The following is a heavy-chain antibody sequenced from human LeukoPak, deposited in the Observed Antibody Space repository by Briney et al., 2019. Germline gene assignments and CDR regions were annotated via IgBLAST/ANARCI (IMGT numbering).Heavy chain of an antibody. CDR3: VRRTSGSYSDY. Sequence: SETLSLTCTVSGGSISSGGYYWRWIRQPPGKGLEWIATISYSGSTTSYNPSLKSRVTISVDTSKNQFSLKLNSVTAADTAVYYCVRRTSGSYSDYWGQGTLVTVSS. V-gene: IGHV4-39*01. D-gene: IGHD1-26*01. CDR1: GGSISSGGYY. J-gene: IGHJ4*02. CDR2: ISYSGSTT.